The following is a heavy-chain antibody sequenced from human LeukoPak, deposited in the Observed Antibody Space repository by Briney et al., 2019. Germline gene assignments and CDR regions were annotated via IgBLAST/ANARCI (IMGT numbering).Heavy chain of an antibody. CDR3: AREAVDKLDY. J-gene: IGHJ4*02. D-gene: IGHD2-15*01. V-gene: IGHV4-39*07. CDR1: GDSISTASYY. CDR2: ISYSGIT. Sequence: PSETLSLTCTVSGDSISTASYYWGWIRQPPGKGLAWIGIISYSGITHYSPSLKSRVTVSVDMSKNQFSLKLSSVTAADTAVYYCAREAVDKLDYWGQGTLVTVSS.